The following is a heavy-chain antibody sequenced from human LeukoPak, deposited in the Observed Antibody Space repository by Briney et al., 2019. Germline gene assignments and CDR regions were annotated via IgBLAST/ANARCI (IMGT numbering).Heavy chain of an antibody. CDR3: ARNLYDILTGYYSQELDY. CDR2: INPNSGGT. Sequence: ASVKVSCKASGYTFTGYYMHWVRQAPGQGLEWMGWINPNSGGTNYAQKFQGRATMTRDTSISTAYMELSRLRSDDTAVYYCARNLYDILTGYYSQELDYWGQGTLVTVSS. V-gene: IGHV1-2*02. CDR1: GYTFTGYY. D-gene: IGHD3-9*01. J-gene: IGHJ4*02.